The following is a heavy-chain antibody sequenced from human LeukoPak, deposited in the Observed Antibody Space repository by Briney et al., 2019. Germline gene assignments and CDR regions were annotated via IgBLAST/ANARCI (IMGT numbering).Heavy chain of an antibody. CDR1: GFTFSGFW. J-gene: IGHJ4*02. D-gene: IGHD3-16*01. Sequence: GGSLRLSCAASGFTFSGFWMSWVRQAPAKGLEWVANIKYDGSDKRYVDSVKGRLTVSRDNANNSLFLQMNSLRAEDTAVYYCVRGGGSFDSWGQGTLVTVSS. V-gene: IGHV3-7*04. CDR2: IKYDGSDK. CDR3: VRGGGSFDS.